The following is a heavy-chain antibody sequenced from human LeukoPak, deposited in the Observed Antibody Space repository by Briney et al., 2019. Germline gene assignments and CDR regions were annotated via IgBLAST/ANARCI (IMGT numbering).Heavy chain of an antibody. CDR3: ARDKGYCSSTSCYPTRWFDP. J-gene: IGHJ5*02. V-gene: IGHV4-4*02. Sequence: SGTLSLTCAVSGGSISSSNWWSYVRQPPGKGVEWIGKIYHSRNTNYNPSLKSRVTISVDKSKNQFSLKLSSVNAADTAVYYCARDKGYCSSTSCYPTRWFDPWGQGTLVTVSS. CDR1: GGSISSSNW. CDR2: IYHSRNT. D-gene: IGHD2-2*01.